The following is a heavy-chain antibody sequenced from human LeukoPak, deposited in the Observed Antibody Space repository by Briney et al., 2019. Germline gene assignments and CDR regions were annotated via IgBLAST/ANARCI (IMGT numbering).Heavy chain of an antibody. CDR1: GFSLSTSGMC. V-gene: IGHV2-70*11. CDR3: ARIRCGYSGYDFDY. D-gene: IGHD5-12*01. CDR2: VDWDDDK. Sequence: SGPTLVNPTQTLTLTCTFSGFSLSTSGMCVSWIRQPPVKALEWLARVDWDDDKYYSTSLKTRLTISKDTSKNQVVLTMTNMDPVDTATYYCARIRCGYSGYDFDYWGQGTLVTVSS. J-gene: IGHJ4*02.